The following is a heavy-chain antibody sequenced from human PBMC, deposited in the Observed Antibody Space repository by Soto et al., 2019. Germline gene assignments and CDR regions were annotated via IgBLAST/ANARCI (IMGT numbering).Heavy chain of an antibody. Sequence: QVQLQESGPGLVKPSETLSLTCTVSGGSISSDFWSWIRQPPGKGLEWIRYISISGNTDYSPSLKSPATISADTSRHRSSLKLRSVNTADTAVYFCARGREDFHAGSGPRWMWLAPWGQGTLVTVSS. D-gene: IGHD3-3*01. CDR1: GGSISSDF. J-gene: IGHJ5*02. CDR3: ARGREDFHAGSGPRWMWLAP. CDR2: ISISGNT. V-gene: IGHV4-59*01.